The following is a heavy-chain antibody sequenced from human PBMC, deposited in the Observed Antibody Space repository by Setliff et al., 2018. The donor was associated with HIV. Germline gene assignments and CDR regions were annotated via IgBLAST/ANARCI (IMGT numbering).Heavy chain of an antibody. D-gene: IGHD6-19*01. CDR1: GGSISSSSYY. CDR2: IYYSGST. CDR3: AKTYSSGWCPPCYYYYYGTDV. Sequence: PSETLSLTCTVSGGSISSSSYYWGWIRQPPGKGLEWIGSIYYSGSTYYNPSLKSRVTISVDTSKNQFSLKLSSVTAADTAVYYCAKTYSSGWCPPCYYYYYGTDVWGQGTTVTVSS. V-gene: IGHV4-39*01. J-gene: IGHJ6*02.